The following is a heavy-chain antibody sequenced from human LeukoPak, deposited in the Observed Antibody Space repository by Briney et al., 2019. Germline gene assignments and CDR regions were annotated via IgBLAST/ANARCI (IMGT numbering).Heavy chain of an antibody. V-gene: IGHV3-23*01. Sequence: GGSLRLSCAASGFTFSSYAMNWVRQAPGKGLEWVSAISGSGGSTYYADSVKGRFTISRDNYKNTLYLQMNSLRAEDTAVYYCAKWAWYYYDSSGYFDYWGQGTLVTVSS. J-gene: IGHJ4*02. CDR1: GFTFSSYA. CDR3: AKWAWYYYDSSGYFDY. CDR2: ISGSGGST. D-gene: IGHD3-22*01.